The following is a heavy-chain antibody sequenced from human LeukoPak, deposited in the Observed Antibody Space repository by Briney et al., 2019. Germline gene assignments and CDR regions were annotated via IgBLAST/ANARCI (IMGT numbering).Heavy chain of an antibody. J-gene: IGHJ6*03. D-gene: IGHD3-3*01. CDR1: GFTFSSYG. Sequence: GGSLRLSCAASGFTFSSYGMPWVRQAPGKGLEWVAVIWYDGSNKYYADSVKGRFTISRDNSKNTLYLQMNSLRAEDTAVYYCARRYDFWSGYQVWDYYMDVWGKGTTVTVSS. CDR2: IWYDGSNK. V-gene: IGHV3-33*01. CDR3: ARRYDFWSGYQVWDYYMDV.